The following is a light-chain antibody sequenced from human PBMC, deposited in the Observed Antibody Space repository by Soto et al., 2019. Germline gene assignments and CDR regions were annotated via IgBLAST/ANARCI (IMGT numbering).Light chain of an antibody. CDR2: KAS. CDR3: QHYNSYSEA. J-gene: IGKJ1*01. V-gene: IGKV1-5*03. CDR1: QTISSW. Sequence: DIQMTQSPSSLSASVGYRVTITCRASQTISSWLAWYQQKPVKAPKLLIYKASTLKSGVPSRFRGSGSGTEFTLTISSLQPDDFATYYCQHYNSYSEAFGQGTKVDIK.